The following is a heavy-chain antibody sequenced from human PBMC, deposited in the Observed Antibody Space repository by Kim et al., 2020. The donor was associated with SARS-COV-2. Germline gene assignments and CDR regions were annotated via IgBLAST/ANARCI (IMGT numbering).Heavy chain of an antibody. V-gene: IGHV7-4-1*02. CDR1: GYTFTNYG. D-gene: IGHD3-10*01. CDR3: ARGWAYHGPGREDY. J-gene: IGHJ4*02. Sequence: ASVKVSCKASGYTFTNYGVNWVRQAPGQGLEWMGWINTNTGNPMYAQGFTGRFVFSLDTSVSTAYLQISSLKAEDTAVYYCARGWAYHGPGREDYWGQGTLVTVSS. CDR2: INTNTGNP.